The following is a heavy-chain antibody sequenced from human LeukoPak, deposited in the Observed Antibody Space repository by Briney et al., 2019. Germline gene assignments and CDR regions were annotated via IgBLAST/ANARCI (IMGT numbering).Heavy chain of an antibody. Sequence: GVSLRLSCAASGFTFSSYAMSWVRQAPGKGLEWVSAISGSGGSTYYADSVKGRFTISRDNSKNTLYLQMNSLRAEDTAVYYCAKSPPKEYDYVWGSYRPPANYWGQGTLVTVSS. CDR1: GFTFSSYA. D-gene: IGHD3-16*02. CDR2: ISGSGGST. CDR3: AKSPPKEYDYVWGSYRPPANY. V-gene: IGHV3-23*01. J-gene: IGHJ4*02.